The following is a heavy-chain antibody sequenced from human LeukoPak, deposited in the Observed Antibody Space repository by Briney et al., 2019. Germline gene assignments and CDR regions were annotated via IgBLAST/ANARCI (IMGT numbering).Heavy chain of an antibody. J-gene: IGHJ4*02. D-gene: IGHD3-3*01. CDR1: GFTFSSYA. V-gene: IGHV3-23*01. CDR3: AKGPRITIFGVVIQNAYYFDY. CDR2: ISGSGGST. Sequence: GGSLRLSCAASGFTFSSYAMSWVRQAPGKGLEWVSAISGSGGSTYYADSVKGRLTISRDNSKNTLYLQMNSLRAEDTAVYYCAKGPRITIFGVVIQNAYYFDYWGQGTLVTVSS.